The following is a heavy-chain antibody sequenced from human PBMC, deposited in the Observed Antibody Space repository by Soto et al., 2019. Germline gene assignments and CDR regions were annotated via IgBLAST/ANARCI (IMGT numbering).Heavy chain of an antibody. CDR3: ARGQVELHAFDI. Sequence: GGSLRLSCAASGFTFSSYAMHWVRQAPGKGLEWVAVISYDGSNKYYADSVKGRFTISRDNSKNTLYLQMNSLRAEDTAVYYCARGQVELHAFDIWGQETMVTVSS. V-gene: IGHV3-30-3*01. D-gene: IGHD1-7*01. CDR1: GFTFSSYA. CDR2: ISYDGSNK. J-gene: IGHJ3*02.